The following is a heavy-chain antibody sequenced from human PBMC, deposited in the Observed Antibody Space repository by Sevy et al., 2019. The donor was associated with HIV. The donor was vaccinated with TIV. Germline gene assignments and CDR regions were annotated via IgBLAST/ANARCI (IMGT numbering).Heavy chain of an antibody. CDR3: AKESGSYYDFRSGHDAFAI. Sequence: GRYLRLSCAASGFNFSSYGMHWVRQAPGKGLEWVAVISYDGSSKYYADSVKGRFTISRDNSKNTVYLQINRLRAEDTAVYYCAKESGSYYDFRSGHDAFAIWGQGTMVTVSS. J-gene: IGHJ3*02. D-gene: IGHD3-3*01. V-gene: IGHV3-30*18. CDR2: ISYDGSSK. CDR1: GFNFSSYG.